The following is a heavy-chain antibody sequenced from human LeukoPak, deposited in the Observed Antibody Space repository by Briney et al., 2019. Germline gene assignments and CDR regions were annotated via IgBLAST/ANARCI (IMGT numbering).Heavy chain of an antibody. Sequence: ETLSLTCTVSGGSISGSSYYWGWIRQPPGKGLEWVSAISGSGGSTYYADSVKGRFTISRDNSKNTLYLQMNSLRAEDTAVYYCAKDTAVALESYYYYYGMDVWGQGTTVTVSS. CDR2: ISGSGGST. J-gene: IGHJ6*02. CDR1: GGSISGSSYY. CDR3: AKDTAVALESYYYYYGMDV. V-gene: IGHV3-23*01. D-gene: IGHD6-19*01.